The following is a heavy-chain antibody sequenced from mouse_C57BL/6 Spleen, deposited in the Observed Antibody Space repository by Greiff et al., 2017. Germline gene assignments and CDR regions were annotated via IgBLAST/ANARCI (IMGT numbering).Heavy chain of an antibody. Sequence: VQLQQSGPVLVKPGASVKMSCKASGYTFTDYYMNWVKQSHGKSLEWIGVINPYNGGTSYNQKFKGKATLTVDKSSSTAYMELNSLTSEDSAVYYCARRIYYYGSSDWYFDVWGTGTTVTVSS. CDR2: INPYNGGT. CDR3: ARRIYYYGSSDWYFDV. V-gene: IGHV1-19*01. J-gene: IGHJ1*03. D-gene: IGHD1-1*01. CDR1: GYTFTDYY.